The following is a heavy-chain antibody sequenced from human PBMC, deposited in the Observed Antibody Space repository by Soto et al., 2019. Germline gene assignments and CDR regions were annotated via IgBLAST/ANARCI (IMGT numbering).Heavy chain of an antibody. CDR2: ISGSGGST. J-gene: IGHJ4*02. CDR1: GFTFSSYA. Sequence: GGSLRLSCAASGFTFSSYAMSWVRQAPGKGLEWVSAISGSGGSTYYADSVKGRFTISRDNSKNTLYLQMNSPRAEDTAVYYCARYYSSPVDYWGQGTLVTVSS. V-gene: IGHV3-23*01. CDR3: ARYYSSPVDY. D-gene: IGHD6-13*01.